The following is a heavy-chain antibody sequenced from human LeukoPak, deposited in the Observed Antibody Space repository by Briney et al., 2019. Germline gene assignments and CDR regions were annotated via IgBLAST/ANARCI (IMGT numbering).Heavy chain of an antibody. CDR3: VRGLYSRDAGY. Sequence: SETLSLTCDVYGGSLSGYYWSWIRQPPGKRLEWIGEINHGGHTNYNPSLKSRVAMSVDTSKNQFSLNLGSVTAADTAVYYFVRGLYSRDAGYWGQGTLVTVSS. CDR2: INHGGHT. V-gene: IGHV4-34*01. CDR1: GGSLSGYY. D-gene: IGHD4-11*01. J-gene: IGHJ4*02.